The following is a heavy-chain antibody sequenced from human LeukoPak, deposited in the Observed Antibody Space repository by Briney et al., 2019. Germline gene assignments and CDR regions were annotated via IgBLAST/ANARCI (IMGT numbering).Heavy chain of an antibody. V-gene: IGHV1-69*13. CDR3: AGAVAGNYYYYGMDV. CDR2: IIPIFGTA. D-gene: IGHD6-19*01. Sequence: AASVKVSCKASGGTFSSYAISWVRQAPGQGLEWMGGIIPIFGTANYAQKFQGRVTITADESTSTAYMELSSLRSEDTAVYYCAGAVAGNYYYYGMDVWGKGTTATVSS. J-gene: IGHJ6*04. CDR1: GGTFSSYA.